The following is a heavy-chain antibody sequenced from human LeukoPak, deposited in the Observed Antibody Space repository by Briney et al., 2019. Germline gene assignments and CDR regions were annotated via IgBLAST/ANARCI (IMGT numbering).Heavy chain of an antibody. D-gene: IGHD3-16*02. V-gene: IGHV3-23*01. Sequence: GGSLRLSCAASGFTFSSYAMSWVRQAPGKGLEWVSAISGSGDSTFYADSVKGRFTISRDNAKNSLYLQMNSLRAEDTAVYYCARAHYDYDYVWGSYPGDYWGQGTLVTVSS. CDR3: ARAHYDYDYVWGSYPGDY. J-gene: IGHJ4*02. CDR1: GFTFSSYA. CDR2: ISGSGDST.